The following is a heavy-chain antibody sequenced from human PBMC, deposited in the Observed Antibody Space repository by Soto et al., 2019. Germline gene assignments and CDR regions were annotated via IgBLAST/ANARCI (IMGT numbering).Heavy chain of an antibody. J-gene: IGHJ4*02. V-gene: IGHV3-30*03. CDR3: VGGQYYFDY. D-gene: IGHD3-10*01. CDR1: GFPFTTYG. Sequence: QVQLVESGGGVVQPGRSLRLSCAASGFPFTTYGMHWVREGPGKGLEWVAVISYDGSNKYYADSLKGRFTISRDNSKNTVYLQMNSLRPEDTALYYCVGGQYYFDYRGQGTLVTVSS. CDR2: ISYDGSNK.